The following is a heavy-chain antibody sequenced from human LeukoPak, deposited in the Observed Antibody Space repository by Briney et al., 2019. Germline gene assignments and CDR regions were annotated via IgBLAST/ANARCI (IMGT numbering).Heavy chain of an antibody. D-gene: IGHD2-15*01. Sequence: ASVKVSCKASGYTFTSYYIHWVRQAPGQGLEWMGIINPSGGSTSFPQKFQGRVTMTRDTSTSTVYMELSSLRSEDTAVYYCARDEPNRSGGSCYSSYYFDYWGQGTLVTVSS. CDR3: ARDEPNRSGGSCYSSYYFDY. J-gene: IGHJ4*02. CDR2: INPSGGST. CDR1: GYTFTSYY. V-gene: IGHV1-46*01.